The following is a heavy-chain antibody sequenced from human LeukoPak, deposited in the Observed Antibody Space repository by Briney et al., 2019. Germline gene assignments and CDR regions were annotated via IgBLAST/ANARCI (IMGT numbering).Heavy chain of an antibody. V-gene: IGHV1-18*01. D-gene: IGHD2-2*01. CDR3: ARATSTSVIPVTHYYYYGMDV. CDR1: GYTFTSYG. CDR2: ISAYNGNT. J-gene: IGHJ6*02. Sequence: RASVKVSCKASGYTFTSYGISWVRQAPGQGLEWMGWISAYNGNTNYAQKLQGRVTKTTDTSTSTAYMELRSLRSDDTAVYYCARATSTSVIPVTHYYYYGMDVWGQGTTVTVSS.